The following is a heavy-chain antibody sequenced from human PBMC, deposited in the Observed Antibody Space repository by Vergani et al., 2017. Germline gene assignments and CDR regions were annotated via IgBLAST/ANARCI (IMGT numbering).Heavy chain of an antibody. CDR2: INPSGGHT. CDR3: ARGDYCILTGYRY. D-gene: IGHD3-9*01. J-gene: IGHJ4*02. Sequence: QVQVVQSGAEVKKSGASVKVSCKTSGYTFSNYYMHWVRQAPGQGLEWMGIINPSGGHTNYAQKFQGRVTMTRHTSTSTVYMELSSLRSEDTAIYYCARGDYCILTGYRYWGQGTLVTVSA. V-gene: IGHV1-46*03. CDR1: GYTFSNYY.